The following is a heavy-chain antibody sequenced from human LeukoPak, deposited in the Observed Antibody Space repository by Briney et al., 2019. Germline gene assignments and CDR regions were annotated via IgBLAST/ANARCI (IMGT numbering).Heavy chain of an antibody. CDR2: ISSSRSYI. D-gene: IGHD6-19*01. CDR3: ARDSGYSSGWYYFDY. J-gene: IGHJ4*02. Sequence: GGSLRLSCAPSGFTFSSYSMNWVRQAPGKGLEWVTSISSSRSYIYYADSVKGRFTISRDNAKNSLYLQMNSLRAEDTAVYYCARDSGYSSGWYYFDYWGQGTLVTVSS. CDR1: GFTFSSYS. V-gene: IGHV3-21*01.